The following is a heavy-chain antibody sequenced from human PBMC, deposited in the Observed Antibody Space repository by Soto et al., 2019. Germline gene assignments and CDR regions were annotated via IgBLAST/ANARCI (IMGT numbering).Heavy chain of an antibody. CDR3: ARDQGGTTLYYHGMDV. Sequence: QVQLVESGGGVVQPGRSLRLSCAASGFTFSSYAMHWVRQAPGQGLEWVALISYDGSNKYYADSVKGRFTISRDNSKNTLYLQMNSLSPEDTAVYHCARDQGGTTLYYHGMDVRGQGTTVTVSS. V-gene: IGHV3-30-3*01. CDR1: GFTFSSYA. J-gene: IGHJ6*02. D-gene: IGHD1-7*01. CDR2: ISYDGSNK.